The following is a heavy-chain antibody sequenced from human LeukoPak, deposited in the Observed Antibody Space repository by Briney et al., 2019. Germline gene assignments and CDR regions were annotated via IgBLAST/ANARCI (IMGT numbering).Heavy chain of an antibody. V-gene: IGHV4-39*01. CDR2: NYYSGST. Sequence: SETLSLTCTVSGGSISSSSYYWGWIRQPPGKGLEWIGSNYYSGSTYYNPSLKSRVTISVDTSKNQFSLKLSSVAAADTAVYYCARPGYCSSTSCYTVDAFDIWGQGTMVTVSS. CDR1: GGSISSSSYY. D-gene: IGHD2-2*02. CDR3: ARPGYCSSTSCYTVDAFDI. J-gene: IGHJ3*02.